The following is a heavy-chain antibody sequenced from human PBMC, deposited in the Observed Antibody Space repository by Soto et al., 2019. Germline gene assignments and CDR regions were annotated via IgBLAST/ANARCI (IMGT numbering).Heavy chain of an antibody. CDR1: GGTFSRRG. CDR3: ARDQMLRRSQNFIDY. CDR2: IIPIFPTA. J-gene: IGHJ4*02. V-gene: IGHV1-69*13. Sequence: VPSVKVSCKASGGTFSRRGLICVRQPPGQELERVGGIIPIFPTAHYGQKFQGRVTITADGSTSAAYLELSSLRSEDTAVYYCARDQMLRRSQNFIDYSRPRTLGTLPS. D-gene: IGHD3-10*02.